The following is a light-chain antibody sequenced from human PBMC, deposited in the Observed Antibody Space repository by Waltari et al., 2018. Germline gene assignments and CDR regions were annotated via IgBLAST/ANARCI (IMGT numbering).Light chain of an antibody. J-gene: IGLJ3*02. CDR2: STN. CDR3: VLYLPSGIWV. V-gene: IGLV8-61*01. Sequence: QTVVTKEPSLSVSPGGAVTLTCALSYGSVSPSLSPGWYQQTPGQAPRTLIYSTNTRSSGVPDRFSGSILGSKAALTITGAQADDESDYYCVLYLPSGIWVFGGGTKLTVL. CDR1: YGSVSPSLS.